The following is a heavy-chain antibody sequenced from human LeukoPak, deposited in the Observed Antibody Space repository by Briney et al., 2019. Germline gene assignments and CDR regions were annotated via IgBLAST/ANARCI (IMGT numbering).Heavy chain of an antibody. CDR3: ARGGSGSYYNWFDP. CDR2: INPNSGGT. D-gene: IGHD3-10*01. CDR1: GYTFTYYV. J-gene: IGHJ5*02. V-gene: IGHV1-2*02. Sequence: ASVKVSCKTSGYTFTYYVISWVRQAPGQGLEWMGWINPNSGGTNYAQKFQGRVTMTRDTSISTAYMELSRLRSDDTAVYYCARGGSGSYYNWFDPWGQGTLVTVSS.